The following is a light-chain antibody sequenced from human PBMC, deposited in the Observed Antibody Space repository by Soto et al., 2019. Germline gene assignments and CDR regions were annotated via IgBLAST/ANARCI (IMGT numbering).Light chain of an antibody. J-gene: IGLJ3*02. Sequence: QSALTQPPSASGSRGQSVTISCTGTSVDINYVSWFQQHPGKAPKLIICEVTKRPSGVPDRFSGSKSGNTASLTVSGLQDDDEADYYCSSYAGSEIWVFGGGTQLTVL. CDR2: EVT. CDR3: SSYAGSEIWV. CDR1: SVDINY. V-gene: IGLV2-8*01.